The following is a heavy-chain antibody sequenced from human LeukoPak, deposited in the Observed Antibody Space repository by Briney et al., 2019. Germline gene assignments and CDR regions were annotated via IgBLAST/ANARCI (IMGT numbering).Heavy chain of an antibody. CDR3: AREGAVAGRYYYYYYMDV. D-gene: IGHD6-19*01. Sequence: GASVKVSCKASGYTFTSYGISWVRQAPGQGLEWMGWISAYNGNTNYAQKLQGRVTTTTDTSTSTAYMELRSLRSDDTAVYYCAREGAVAGRYYYYYYMDVWGKGTTVTVSS. CDR2: ISAYNGNT. V-gene: IGHV1-18*01. CDR1: GYTFTSYG. J-gene: IGHJ6*03.